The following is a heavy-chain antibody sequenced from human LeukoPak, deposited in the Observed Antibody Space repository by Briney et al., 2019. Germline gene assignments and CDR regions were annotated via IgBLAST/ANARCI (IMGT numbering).Heavy chain of an antibody. Sequence: GSLRLSCSTSGFTFSNYAMSWVRQAPGKGLEWIGEINHSGSTNYNPSLKSRVTISVDTSKNQFSLKLSSVTAADTAVYYCVRERDLWFGELLEDWGQGTLVTVSS. D-gene: IGHD3-10*01. V-gene: IGHV4-34*08. CDR1: GFTFSNYA. CDR3: VRERDLWFGELLED. J-gene: IGHJ4*02. CDR2: INHSGST.